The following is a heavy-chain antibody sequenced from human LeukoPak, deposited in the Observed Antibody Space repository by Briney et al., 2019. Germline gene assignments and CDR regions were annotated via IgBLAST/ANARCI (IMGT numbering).Heavy chain of an antibody. CDR3: ARDATRDGSENWFDP. D-gene: IGHD5-24*01. CDR1: GYTFTSYY. V-gene: IGHV1-46*01. Sequence: ASVKVSCKASGYTFTSYYMHWVRQAPGQGLEWMGIINPSGGSTSYAQKFQGRVTMTRDTSTSTVYMELSSLRSEDTAVYYCARDATRDGSENWFDPWGQGTLVTVSS. CDR2: INPSGGST. J-gene: IGHJ5*02.